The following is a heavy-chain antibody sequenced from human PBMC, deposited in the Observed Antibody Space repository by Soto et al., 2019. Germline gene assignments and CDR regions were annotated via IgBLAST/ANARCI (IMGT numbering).Heavy chain of an antibody. CDR1: GYTFTSYA. V-gene: IGHV1-3*01. CDR2: INAGNGNT. Sequence: QVQLVQSGAEVKKPGASVKVSCKGSGYTFTSYAMHWVRQAPGQRLEWMGWINAGNGNTKYSQKFQGRVTITRDTSASTAYMELSSLRSEDTAVYYCARNVNWNSGALFNWGQGTLVTVSS. CDR3: ARNVNWNSGALFN. D-gene: IGHD1-7*01. J-gene: IGHJ4*02.